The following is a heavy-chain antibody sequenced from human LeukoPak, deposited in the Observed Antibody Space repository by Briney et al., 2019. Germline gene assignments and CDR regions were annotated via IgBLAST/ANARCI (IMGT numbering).Heavy chain of an antibody. Sequence: ASVKVSCKASGYTFTGYYMHWVRQAPGQGLEWMGWINPNSGGTNYAQKFQGRVTMTRDTSISTAYMELSRPRSDDTAVYYCARDPLGIVVVPAAIDYYYYYGMDVWGQGTTVTVSS. D-gene: IGHD2-2*03. CDR1: GYTFTGYY. CDR3: ARDPLGIVVVPAAIDYYYYYGMDV. V-gene: IGHV1-2*02. J-gene: IGHJ6*02. CDR2: INPNSGGT.